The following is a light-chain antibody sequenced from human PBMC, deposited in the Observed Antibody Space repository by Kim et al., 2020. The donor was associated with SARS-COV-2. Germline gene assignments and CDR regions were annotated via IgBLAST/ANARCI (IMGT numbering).Light chain of an antibody. Sequence: SVSPGERVTLSCRTSQSVSRDLAWYQQKPGLAPRLLVYGASTRHTGVPARFSGRGSGSEFTLTVSSLQSEDFAVYYCQQYNEWPLTFGAGTKVEI. CDR1: QSVSRD. J-gene: IGKJ4*01. CDR3: QQYNEWPLT. CDR2: GAS. V-gene: IGKV3-15*01.